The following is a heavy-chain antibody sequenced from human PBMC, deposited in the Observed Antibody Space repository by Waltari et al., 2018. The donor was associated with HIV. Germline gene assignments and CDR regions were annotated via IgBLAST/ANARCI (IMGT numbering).Heavy chain of an antibody. V-gene: IGHV4-4*07. J-gene: IGHJ4*02. Sequence: QVQLQESGPGLVKPSETLSLTCTVSGGSISGYYWSWIRQPGGKGLEWIGRMSTSGSTNYNASLESRVTMSVDTSKNQFSLKLSSVTAADTAVYYCAVENDTSWRALGHWGQGTLVTVSS. CDR3: AVENDTSWRALGH. CDR1: GGSISGYY. D-gene: IGHD3-16*01. CDR2: MSTSGST.